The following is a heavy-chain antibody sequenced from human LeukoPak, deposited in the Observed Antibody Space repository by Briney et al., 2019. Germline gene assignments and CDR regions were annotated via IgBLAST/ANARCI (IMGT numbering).Heavy chain of an antibody. CDR1: GFTFSSYA. Sequence: PGGSLRLSCAASGFTFSSYAMSWVRQAPGKGLEWVSTISGSGGSTFYADSVKGRFTISRDNSKNTLYLQMNSLRAEDTAVYYCAKDHPYYYDSSGYWWGDFDYWGQGTLVTVSS. J-gene: IGHJ4*02. D-gene: IGHD3-22*01. V-gene: IGHV3-23*01. CDR3: AKDHPYYYDSSGYWWGDFDY. CDR2: ISGSGGST.